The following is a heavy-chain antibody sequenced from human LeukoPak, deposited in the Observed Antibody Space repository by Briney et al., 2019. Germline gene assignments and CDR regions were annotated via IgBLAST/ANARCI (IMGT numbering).Heavy chain of an antibody. Sequence: APVKVSCKASGYTFTSYGISWVRQAPGQGLEWMGWISAYNGNTNYAQKLQGRVTMTTDTSTSTAYMELRSLRSDDAAVYYCARGQGDLTTVTPPNYWGQGTLVTVSS. CDR1: GYTFTSYG. CDR2: ISAYNGNT. D-gene: IGHD4-17*01. CDR3: ARGQGDLTTVTPPNY. V-gene: IGHV1-18*01. J-gene: IGHJ4*02.